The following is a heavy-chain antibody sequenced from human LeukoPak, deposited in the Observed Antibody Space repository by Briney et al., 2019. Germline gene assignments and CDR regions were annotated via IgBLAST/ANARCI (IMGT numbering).Heavy chain of an antibody. D-gene: IGHD6-19*01. J-gene: IGHJ4*02. CDR1: GFTFSSYA. Sequence: GGSLRLSCAASGFTFSSYAMHWVRQAPGKGLEWVAVISYDGSNKYYADSVEGRFTISRDNSKSTLYLQMNSLRAEDTAVYYCASLSGWYGVQIDYWGQGTLVTVSS. CDR2: ISYDGSNK. CDR3: ASLSGWYGVQIDY. V-gene: IGHV3-30-3*01.